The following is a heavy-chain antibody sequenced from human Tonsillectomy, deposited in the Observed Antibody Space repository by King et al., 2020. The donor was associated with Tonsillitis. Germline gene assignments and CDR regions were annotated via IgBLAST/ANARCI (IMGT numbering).Heavy chain of an antibody. D-gene: IGHD1-1*01. J-gene: IGHJ4*02. V-gene: IGHV1-46*03. Sequence: QLVQSGAEVKRPGASVKAPCKASGYSLTTYFMHWVRLAPGQGLEWVGMINPTSGGTHYAQKFRGRVTMTTDTSTRTVYMELSSLISEDTAVYYCARERPNSYSFDYWGQGTLITVSS. CDR3: ARERPNSYSFDY. CDR2: INPTSGGT. CDR1: GYSLTTYF.